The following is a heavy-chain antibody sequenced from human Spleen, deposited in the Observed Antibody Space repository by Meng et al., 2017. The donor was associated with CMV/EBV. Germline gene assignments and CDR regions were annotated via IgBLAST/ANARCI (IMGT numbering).Heavy chain of an antibody. Sequence: SETLSLTCAVYGGSFSGYYWSWIRQPPGKGLEWIGEINHSGSTNYNPSLKSRVTISVDTSKNQFSLNLNSVTAADTALYFCARRGDYSTSKFYSMDVWGQGTTVTVSS. CDR2: INHSGST. CDR3: ARRGDYSTSKFYSMDV. V-gene: IGHV4-34*01. J-gene: IGHJ6*02. CDR1: GGSFSGYY. D-gene: IGHD4-11*01.